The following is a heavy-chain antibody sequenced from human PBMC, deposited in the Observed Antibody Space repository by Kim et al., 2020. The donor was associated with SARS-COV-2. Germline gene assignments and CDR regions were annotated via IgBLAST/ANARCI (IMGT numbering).Heavy chain of an antibody. CDR3: ARQGGKFGELWYY. D-gene: IGHD3-10*01. J-gene: IGHJ4*02. Sequence: SETLSLTCTVSGGSISSSSYYWGWIRQPPGKGLEWIGSIYYSGSTYYNPSLKSRVTISVDTSKNQFSLKLSSVTAADTAVYYCARQGGKFGELWYYWGQGTLVTVSS. CDR1: GGSISSSSYY. V-gene: IGHV4-39*01. CDR2: IYYSGST.